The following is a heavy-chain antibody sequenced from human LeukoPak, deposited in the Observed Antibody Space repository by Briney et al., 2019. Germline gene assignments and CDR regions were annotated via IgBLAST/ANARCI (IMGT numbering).Heavy chain of an antibody. J-gene: IGHJ4*02. Sequence: PGGSLRLSCAASGFIFDTYGMHWVRQAPGKGLEWVSYISSSGSTIYYADSVKGRFTISRDNAKNSLYLQMNSLRAEDTAVYYCARGYTYFDYWGQGTLVTVSS. CDR3: ARGYTYFDY. CDR1: GFIFDTYG. CDR2: ISSSGSTI. D-gene: IGHD5-12*01. V-gene: IGHV3-48*04.